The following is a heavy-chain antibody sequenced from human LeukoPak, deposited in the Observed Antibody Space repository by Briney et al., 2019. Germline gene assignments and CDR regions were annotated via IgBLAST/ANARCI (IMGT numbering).Heavy chain of an antibody. CDR1: GYTFTSYG. V-gene: IGHV1-18*01. CDR2: ISAYNGNT. D-gene: IGHD1-26*01. J-gene: IGHJ6*03. Sequence: GASVKVSCKASGYTFTSYGISWVRQAPGQGLEWMGWISAYNGNTNYAQKLQGRVTMTTDTSTSTAYMELRSLRSDDTAVYYCARSGGANFYYYYYYMDVWGKGTTVTVSS. CDR3: ARSGGANFYYYYYYMDV.